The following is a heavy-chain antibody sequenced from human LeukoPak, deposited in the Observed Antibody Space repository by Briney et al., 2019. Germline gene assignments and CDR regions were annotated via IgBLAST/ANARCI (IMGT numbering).Heavy chain of an antibody. CDR3: ARGLSRGGSCPVAY. D-gene: IGHD2-15*01. CDR1: GYTLTELS. Sequence: GASVKVSCKVSGYTLTELSLHWVRQAPGKGLEWMGGFDHEDGETIYALKFQGRVTMTEDTSTDTAYMELRSLRSEDTAVYYCARGLSRGGSCPVAYWGQGTLVTVSS. J-gene: IGHJ4*02. CDR2: FDHEDGET. V-gene: IGHV1-24*01.